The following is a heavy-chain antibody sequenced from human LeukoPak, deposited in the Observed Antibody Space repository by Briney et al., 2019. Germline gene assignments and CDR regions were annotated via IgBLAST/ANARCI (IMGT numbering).Heavy chain of an antibody. V-gene: IGHV3-23*01. D-gene: IGHD2-15*01. CDR1: GFTFSTYA. J-gene: IGHJ4*02. CDR3: ARAPGYCSGGSCYDY. CDR2: ISGSGGGT. Sequence: GGSLRLSCAASGFTFSTYAMSWVRQAPGKGLEWVSLISGSGGGTYYANSVKGRFSISRDNSKNTVYLQMKSLRADDTALYYCARAPGYCSGGSCYDYWGQGTLVTVSS.